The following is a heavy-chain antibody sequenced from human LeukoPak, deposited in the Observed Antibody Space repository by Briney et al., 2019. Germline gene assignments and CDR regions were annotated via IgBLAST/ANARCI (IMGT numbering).Heavy chain of an antibody. D-gene: IGHD3-22*01. CDR2: IYYSGST. CDR1: GDSISSSSYY. Sequence: SETLSLTCTVSGDSISSSSYYWGWIRQPPGKGLEWIGSIYYSGSTYYNPSLKSRVTISVDTSKNQFSLKLSSVTAADTAVYYCARSQYYYDSSGYVSWGQGTLVTVSS. J-gene: IGHJ5*02. CDR3: ARSQYYYDSSGYVS. V-gene: IGHV4-39*07.